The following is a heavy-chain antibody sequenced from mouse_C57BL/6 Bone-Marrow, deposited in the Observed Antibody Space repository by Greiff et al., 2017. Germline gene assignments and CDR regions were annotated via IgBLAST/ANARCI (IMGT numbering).Heavy chain of an antibody. D-gene: IGHD1-1*01. CDR3: ARRIYYYGSSYVDWYFDV. CDR2: NNPSSGYT. V-gene: IGHV1-7*01. CDR1: GYTFTSYW. Sequence: VQLQQSGAELAKPGASVTLSCKASGYTFTSYWMHWVKQRPGQGLEWIGYNNPSSGYTKYNQKFKDKATLTADKSYSTAYMQLSSLTYEDSAVYYCARRIYYYGSSYVDWYFDVWGTGTTVTVSS. J-gene: IGHJ1*03.